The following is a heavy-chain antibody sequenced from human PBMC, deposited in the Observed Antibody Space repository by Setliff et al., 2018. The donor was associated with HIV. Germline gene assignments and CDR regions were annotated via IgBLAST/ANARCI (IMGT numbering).Heavy chain of an antibody. Sequence: ASVKVSCKVSGYTLTELSRHWVRQAPGKGLEWMGGFDPEDGSTSYAQKFQGRVTMTRDTSTSTVYMELSSLRSEDTAVYYCARDRVRGYCSGGSCYRIDYWGQGTLVTVSS. D-gene: IGHD2-15*01. J-gene: IGHJ4*02. CDR3: ARDRVRGYCSGGSCYRIDY. CDR1: GYTLTELS. V-gene: IGHV1-24*01. CDR2: FDPEDGST.